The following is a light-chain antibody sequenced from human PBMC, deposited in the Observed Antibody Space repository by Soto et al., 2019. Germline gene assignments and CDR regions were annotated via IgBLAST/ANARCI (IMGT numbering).Light chain of an antibody. J-gene: IGKJ2*01. V-gene: IGKV2-28*01. CDR2: LCS. Sequence: IVMTQSPLSLPVTPGEPASISCRSSQSLLHTSGDNYLDWYVQKPGQSPQLLLYLCSRRASGVPDRFSGSGSGTDFKLKISRGEAEDVGIYYCMQALHNLPSTLGQGTKLEIK. CDR3: MQALHNLPST. CDR1: QSLLHTSGDNY.